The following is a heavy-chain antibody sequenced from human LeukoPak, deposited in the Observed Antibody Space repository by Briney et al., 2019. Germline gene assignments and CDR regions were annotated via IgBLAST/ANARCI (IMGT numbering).Heavy chain of an antibody. CDR2: IYYSGST. Sequence: SETLSLTCTVSGGSISSYYWSWIRQPPGKGLEWIGYIYYSGSTNYNPSLKSRVTISVDTSKNQFSLKLNPVTAADTAVYYCARGDGSGSYPFDYWGQGTLVTVSS. D-gene: IGHD3-10*01. CDR1: GGSISSYY. V-gene: IGHV4-59*01. CDR3: ARGDGSGSYPFDY. J-gene: IGHJ4*02.